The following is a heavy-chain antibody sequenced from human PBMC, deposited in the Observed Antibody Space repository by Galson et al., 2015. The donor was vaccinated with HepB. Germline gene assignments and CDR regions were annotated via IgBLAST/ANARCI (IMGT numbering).Heavy chain of an antibody. V-gene: IGHV4-34*01. D-gene: IGHD4-23*01. J-gene: IGHJ4*02. Sequence: LSLTCAVYGGSFSGYYWSWIRQPPGKGLEWIGEINHSGSTNYNPSLKSRVTISVDTSKNQFSLKLSSVTAADTAVYYCARSNDYGGKTVDYWGQGTLVTVSS. CDR3: ARSNDYGGKTVDY. CDR2: INHSGST. CDR1: GGSFSGYY.